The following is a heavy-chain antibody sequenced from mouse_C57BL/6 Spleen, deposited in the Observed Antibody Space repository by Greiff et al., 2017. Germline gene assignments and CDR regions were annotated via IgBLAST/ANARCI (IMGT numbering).Heavy chain of an antibody. J-gene: IGHJ2*01. D-gene: IGHD3-1*01. CDR2: ISSGSSTI. Sequence: DVQLVESGGGLVKPGGSLKLSCAASGFTFSDYGMHWVRQAPETGLEWVAYISSGSSTIYYADTVKGRFTISRDNAKNTLFLQMTSLRSEDTAMYYCARGFTIGSYWGQGTTLTVAS. CDR1: GFTFSDYG. CDR3: ARGFTIGSY. V-gene: IGHV5-17*01.